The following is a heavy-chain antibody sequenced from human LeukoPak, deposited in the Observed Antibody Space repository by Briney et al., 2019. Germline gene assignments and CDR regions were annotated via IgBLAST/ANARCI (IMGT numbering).Heavy chain of an antibody. J-gene: IGHJ4*02. V-gene: IGHV4-34*01. CDR3: ARGRRGYSDSSGYYYFDY. CDR1: GGSFSGYY. Sequence: SETLSLTCAVYGGSFSGYYWSWIRQPPGKGLEWIGEINHSGSTNYNPSLKSRVTISVDTSKNQFSLKLSSVTAADTAVYYCARGRRGYSDSSGYYYFDYWGQGTLVTVSS. D-gene: IGHD3-22*01. CDR2: INHSGST.